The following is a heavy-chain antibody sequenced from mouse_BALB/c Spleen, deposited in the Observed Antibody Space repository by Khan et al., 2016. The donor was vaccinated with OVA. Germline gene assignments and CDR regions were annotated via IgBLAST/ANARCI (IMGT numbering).Heavy chain of an antibody. V-gene: IGHV5-17*02. Sequence: EVELVESGGGLVQPGGSRKLSCAASGFTFSSYGMHWVRQAPEKGLEWVAYISGDSNTIYYADTVKGRFTISRDNPKNTLFLQMTSLMSEDTARYYCATSYFYGYYFAYWGPGTTLTVAS. CDR1: GFTFSSYG. J-gene: IGHJ2*01. D-gene: IGHD1-1*01. CDR2: ISGDSNTI. CDR3: ATSYFYGYYFAY.